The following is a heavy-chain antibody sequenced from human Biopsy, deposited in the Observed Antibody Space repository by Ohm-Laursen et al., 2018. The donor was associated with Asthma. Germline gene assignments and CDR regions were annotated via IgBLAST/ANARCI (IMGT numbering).Heavy chain of an antibody. CDR2: ISFDGSNE. CDR1: GFSFSNFG. Sequence: SSLRLSCAATGFSFSNFGMHWARQAPGKGLEWVAVISFDGSNEDYPDSVKGRFTISRDNSKNTLFLEMNSLRPGDTAVYYCAKELFPGWELRRGPDSWGQGTLVTVSS. J-gene: IGHJ4*02. D-gene: IGHD1-26*01. CDR3: AKELFPGWELRRGPDS. V-gene: IGHV3-30*18.